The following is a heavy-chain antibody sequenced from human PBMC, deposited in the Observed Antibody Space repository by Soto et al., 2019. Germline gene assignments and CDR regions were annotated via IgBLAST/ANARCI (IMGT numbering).Heavy chain of an antibody. D-gene: IGHD6-19*01. CDR2: IYYSGST. J-gene: IGHJ6*02. CDR3: ASPSPGYSSGWYRGPGYYYGMDV. CDR1: GGSISSSSYY. Sequence: SETLSLTCTVSGGSISSSSYYWGWIRQPPGKGLEWIGSIYYSGSTYYNPSLKSRVTISVDTSKNQFSLKLSSVTAADTAVYYCASPSPGYSSGWYRGPGYYYGMDVWGQGTTVTVSS. V-gene: IGHV4-39*01.